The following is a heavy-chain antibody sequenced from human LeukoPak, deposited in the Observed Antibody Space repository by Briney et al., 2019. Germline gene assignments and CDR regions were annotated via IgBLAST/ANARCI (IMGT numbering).Heavy chain of an antibody. D-gene: IGHD3-3*01. V-gene: IGHV3-7*01. CDR3: ASGYDFWSGYSGWFDP. Sequence: GGSLRLSCAASGLTFSSYWMSRVRQAPGKGLEWVANIKQDGSEKYYVDSVKGRFTIASDNAKNSLYLQMNSLRAEDTAVYYCASGYDFWSGYSGWFDPWGQGTLVTVSP. CDR2: IKQDGSEK. J-gene: IGHJ5*02. CDR1: GLTFSSYW.